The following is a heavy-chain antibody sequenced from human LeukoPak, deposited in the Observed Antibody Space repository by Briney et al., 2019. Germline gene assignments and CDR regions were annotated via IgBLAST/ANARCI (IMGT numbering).Heavy chain of an antibody. Sequence: GGSLRLSCAASGFTFSSYSMNWVRQAPGKGLEWVSSISSSSSYIYYADSVKGRFTISRGNAKNSLYLQMNSLRAEDTAVYYCARDQVVGADFDYWGQGTLVTVSS. V-gene: IGHV3-21*01. J-gene: IGHJ4*02. D-gene: IGHD1-26*01. CDR3: ARDQVVGADFDY. CDR1: GFTFSSYS. CDR2: ISSSSSYI.